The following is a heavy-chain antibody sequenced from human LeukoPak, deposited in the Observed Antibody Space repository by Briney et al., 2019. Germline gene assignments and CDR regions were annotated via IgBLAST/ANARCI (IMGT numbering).Heavy chain of an antibody. CDR1: GYTFTSYG. Sequence: AAGKLSCNGSGYTFTSYGISWVRQAPGQGLERMGGISAYNGNTNYAQKLQGRVTMTTDTYTSTDYMELRSLRSDDTAVNYCARDREYSSGWVAAFDNWGQGTMVTVSS. CDR2: ISAYNGNT. V-gene: IGHV1-18*01. D-gene: IGHD6-19*01. J-gene: IGHJ3*02. CDR3: ARDREYSSGWVAAFDN.